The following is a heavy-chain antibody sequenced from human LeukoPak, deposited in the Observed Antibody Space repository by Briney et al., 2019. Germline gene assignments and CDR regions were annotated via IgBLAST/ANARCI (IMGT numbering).Heavy chain of an antibody. Sequence: GGSLRLSCAASGFTFNNYGMHWVRQAPGKGLEWVAFIRYDGSNKYYAESVKGRFAISRDDSKNTLYLQMKSLRAEDRAVYYCAKPTTTVTPFDYWGQGTLVTVSS. CDR3: AKPTTTVTPFDY. V-gene: IGHV3-30*02. D-gene: IGHD4-17*01. J-gene: IGHJ4*02. CDR1: GFTFNNYG. CDR2: IRYDGSNK.